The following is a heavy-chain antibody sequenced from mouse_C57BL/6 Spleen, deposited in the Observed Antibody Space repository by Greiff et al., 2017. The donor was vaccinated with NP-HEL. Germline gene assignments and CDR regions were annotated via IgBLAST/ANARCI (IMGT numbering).Heavy chain of an antibody. Sequence: QVQLQQSGAELVKPGASVKISCKASGYAFSSYWMNWVKQRPGKGLEWIGQIYPGDGDTNYNGKFKGKATLTADKSSSTAYMQLSSLTSEDSAVYFCASGGHYGSSYGAMDYWGQGTSVTVSS. CDR3: ASGGHYGSSYGAMDY. J-gene: IGHJ4*01. V-gene: IGHV1-80*01. CDR1: GYAFSSYW. D-gene: IGHD1-1*01. CDR2: IYPGDGDT.